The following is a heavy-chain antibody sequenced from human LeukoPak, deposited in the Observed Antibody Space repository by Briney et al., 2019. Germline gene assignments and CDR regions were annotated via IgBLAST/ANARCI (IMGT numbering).Heavy chain of an antibody. CDR3: AKDSYSGSYFGLDDAFDI. V-gene: IGHV3-43*02. CDR2: ISGDGGST. D-gene: IGHD1-26*01. CDR1: GFTFDDYA. J-gene: IGHJ3*02. Sequence: GFLRLSCAASGFTFDDYAMHWVRQAPGKGLEWVSLISGDGGSTYYADSVKGRFTISRDNSKNSLYLQMNSLRTEDTALYYCAKDSYSGSYFGLDDAFDIWGQGTMVAVSS.